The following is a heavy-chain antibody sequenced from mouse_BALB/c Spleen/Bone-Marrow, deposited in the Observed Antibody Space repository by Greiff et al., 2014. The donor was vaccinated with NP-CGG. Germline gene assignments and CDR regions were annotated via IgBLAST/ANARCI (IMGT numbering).Heavy chain of an antibody. V-gene: IGHV1S56*01. Sequence: VKLLESGPELVKPGASVRISCKASGYTFTSYYIHWVKQRPGQGLEWIGWIYPGNVNTKYNEKFKGKATLTADKSSGTAYMQLSSLTSEDSAVYFCARDYYGSSSFAYWGQGTLVTVSA. CDR3: ARDYYGSSSFAY. D-gene: IGHD1-1*01. CDR1: GYTFTSYY. CDR2: IYPGNVNT. J-gene: IGHJ3*01.